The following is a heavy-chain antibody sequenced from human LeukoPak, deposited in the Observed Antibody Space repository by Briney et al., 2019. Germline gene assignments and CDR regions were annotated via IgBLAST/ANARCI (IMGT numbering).Heavy chain of an antibody. V-gene: IGHV3-74*01. D-gene: IGHD3-16*01. CDR1: GFTFSPYW. CDR3: EEVSTFGEPIGQLLNY. CDR2: INSDGSIT. Sequence: GGSLRLSCAASGFTFSPYWMNWVRQAPGTGLVWVSCINSDGSITTYADSVKGRFTISRDNAKNTLYLQMNSLRAEDTAMYYCEEVSTFGEPIGQLLNYWGQGALVTVSS. J-gene: IGHJ4*02.